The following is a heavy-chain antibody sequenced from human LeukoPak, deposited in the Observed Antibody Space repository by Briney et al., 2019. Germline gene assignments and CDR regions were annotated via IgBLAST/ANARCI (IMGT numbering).Heavy chain of an antibody. J-gene: IGHJ4*02. D-gene: IGHD3-10*01. CDR3: ARGSRKITMVRGVKMSGFDY. CDR2: IYYSGST. Sequence: PSETLSLTCTVSGGSISSYYWSWIRQPPGKGLEWIGYIYYSGSTNYNPSLKSRVTISVDTSKNQFSLKLSSVTAADTAVYYCARGSRKITMVRGVKMSGFDYWGQGTLVTVSS. V-gene: IGHV4-59*12. CDR1: GGSISSYY.